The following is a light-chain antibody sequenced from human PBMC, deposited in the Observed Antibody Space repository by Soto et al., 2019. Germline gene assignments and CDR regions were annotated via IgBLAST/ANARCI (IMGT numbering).Light chain of an antibody. Sequence: DIVLTQSPGTLSLSPGERVTLSCRASQSINNYLAWYQQKPGQAPRLLIYDASNRATGIPSRFSGRGSGTDFTLRISGLEPEDFATYYCQQRAGWPYTFGQGTRLGIK. CDR2: DAS. V-gene: IGKV3-11*01. CDR3: QQRAGWPYT. CDR1: QSINNY. J-gene: IGKJ2*01.